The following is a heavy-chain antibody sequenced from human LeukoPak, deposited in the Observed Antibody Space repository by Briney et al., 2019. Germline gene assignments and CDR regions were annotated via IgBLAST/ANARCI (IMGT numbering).Heavy chain of an antibody. J-gene: IGHJ3*02. CDR2: ISGSGGST. CDR3: AKEILPPRWYGAFDI. D-gene: IGHD4-23*01. Sequence: GGSLRLSCAASGFTFSSYAMSWVRQAPGKGREWVSAISGSGGSTYYADSVKGRFTISRDNSKNTLYLQLNSLRAEDTAVYYCAKEILPPRWYGAFDIWGQGTMVTVSS. CDR1: GFTFSSYA. V-gene: IGHV3-23*01.